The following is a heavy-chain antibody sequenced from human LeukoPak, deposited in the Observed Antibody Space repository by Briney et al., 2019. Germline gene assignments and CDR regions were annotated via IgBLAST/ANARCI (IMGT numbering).Heavy chain of an antibody. CDR1: GGSFSGYY. Sequence: SETLSLTCAVYGGSFSGYYWSWIRQPPGKGLEWIGEINHSGSTNYNPSLKSRVTISVDTSKNQFSLELSSVTAADTAVYYCARSVVPAEDYYYGMDVWGQGTTVTVSS. V-gene: IGHV4-34*01. CDR2: INHSGST. CDR3: ARSVVPAEDYYYGMDV. D-gene: IGHD2-2*01. J-gene: IGHJ6*02.